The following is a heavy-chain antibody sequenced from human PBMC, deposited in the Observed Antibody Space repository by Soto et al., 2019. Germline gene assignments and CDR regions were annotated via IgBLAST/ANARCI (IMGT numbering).Heavy chain of an antibody. CDR3: AAGISYLFDY. Sequence: EVDLVESGGDLVQPGGSLRLSCEDSGLTLSSYWMNWVRQAPGKGLEWVAIIKKDGSERHYVDSVKGRFTISRDNARNSLYLHMNDTRAEDTAVYYCAAGISYLFDYWGRGTLVTVSS. D-gene: IGHD1-26*01. J-gene: IGHJ4*02. CDR1: GLTLSSYW. V-gene: IGHV3-7*03. CDR2: IKKDGSER.